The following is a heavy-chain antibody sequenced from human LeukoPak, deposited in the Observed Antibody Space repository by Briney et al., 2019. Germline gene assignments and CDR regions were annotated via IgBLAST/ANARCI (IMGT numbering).Heavy chain of an antibody. CDR1: GYTFTGYS. CDR2: INLKSGGT. J-gene: IGHJ4*02. CDR3: AGEDSTGYPSLDY. V-gene: IGHV1-2*02. Sequence: ASVKVSCKASGYTFTGYSIHWVRQAPGQGLEWMGWINLKSGGTDYAQKFQARVTMTRETSISTAYMELSRLRSDDTAVYYCAGEDSTGYPSLDYWGQGTLVTVSS. D-gene: IGHD3-22*01.